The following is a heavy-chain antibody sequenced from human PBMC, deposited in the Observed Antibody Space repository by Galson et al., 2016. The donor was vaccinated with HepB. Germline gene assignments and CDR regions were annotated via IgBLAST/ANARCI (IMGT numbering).Heavy chain of an antibody. Sequence: LSLTCAVHGVSLSGYYWSWIRQPPGKGLEWIGEIKHSGSTNYSPSFKSRVTLSLHTSKNHFSLKLTSVTAADTAVYYCARGFSRRSGDFWGQGTLVTVPS. CDR1: GVSLSGYY. CDR3: ARGFSRRSGDF. J-gene: IGHJ4*02. V-gene: IGHV4-34*01. CDR2: IKHSGST. D-gene: IGHD3-3*01.